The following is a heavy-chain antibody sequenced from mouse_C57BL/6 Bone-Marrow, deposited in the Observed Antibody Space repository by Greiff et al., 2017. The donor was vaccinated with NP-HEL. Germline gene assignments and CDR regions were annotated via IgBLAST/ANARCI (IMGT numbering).Heavy chain of an antibody. V-gene: IGHV1-7*01. CDR3: ARRTTGLPGYFDY. Sequence: VQLQQSGAELAKPGASVKLSCKASGYTFTSYWMHWVKQRPGQGLEWIGYINPSSGYTKYNQKFKDKATLTADKSSSTAYMQLSSLTYEDSAVYYCARRTTGLPGYFDYWGQGTTLTVSS. CDR2: INPSSGYT. J-gene: IGHJ2*01. D-gene: IGHD1-1*01. CDR1: GYTFTSYW.